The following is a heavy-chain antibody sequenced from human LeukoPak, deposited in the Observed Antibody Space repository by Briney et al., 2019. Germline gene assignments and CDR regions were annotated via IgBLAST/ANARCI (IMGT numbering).Heavy chain of an antibody. CDR3: ATHSGDVLRFLERFDY. CDR2: IWYDGSNK. J-gene: IGHJ4*02. CDR1: GFTFSSYG. D-gene: IGHD3-3*01. V-gene: IGHV3-30*02. Sequence: PGGSLRLSCAASGFTFSSYGMHWVRQAPGKGLEWVAVIWYDGSNKYYADSVKGRFTISRDNSKNTLYLQMNSLRAEDTAVYYCATHSGDVLRFLERFDYWGQGTLVTVSS.